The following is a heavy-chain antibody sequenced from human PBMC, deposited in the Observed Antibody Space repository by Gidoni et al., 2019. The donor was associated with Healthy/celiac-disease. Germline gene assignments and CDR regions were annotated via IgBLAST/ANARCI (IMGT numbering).Heavy chain of an antibody. CDR2: ISSSGSTI. J-gene: IGHJ6*02. CDR3: AGDIVVVPAAIEYYYYGMDV. V-gene: IGHV3-11*01. CDR1: GFTFSDYY. D-gene: IGHD2-2*01. Sequence: QVQLVESGGGLVKPGGSLRLSCAASGFTFSDYYMSWIRQAPGKGLEWVSYISSSGSTIYYADSVKGRFTISRDNAKNSLYLQMNSLRAEDTAVYYCAGDIVVVPAAIEYYYYGMDVWGQGTTVTVSS.